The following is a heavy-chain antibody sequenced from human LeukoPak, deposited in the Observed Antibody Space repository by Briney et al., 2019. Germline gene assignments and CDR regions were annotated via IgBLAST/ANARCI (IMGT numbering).Heavy chain of an antibody. CDR1: GGSISSSSYY. J-gene: IGHJ5*02. Sequence: SETLSLTCTVSGGSISSSSYYWGWIRQPPGKGLEWIGRIYTSGSTNYNPSLKSRVTMSVDTSKNQFSLKLSSVTAADTAVYYCARGGYSGYEANWFDPWGQGTLVTVSS. CDR3: ARGGYSGYEANWFDP. D-gene: IGHD5-12*01. CDR2: IYTSGST. V-gene: IGHV4-61*05.